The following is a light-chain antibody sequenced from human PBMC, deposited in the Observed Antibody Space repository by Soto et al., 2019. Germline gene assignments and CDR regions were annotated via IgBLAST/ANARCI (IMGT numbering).Light chain of an antibody. V-gene: IGKV1-5*01. Sequence: DIQMTQSPSTLSASVGDRVTITCRASQSISIGMAWYLQKPGKAPELLIYDASSLNSGVPSGFSGSGSGTEFTLTISRLQPDNFASYYCQQYHSSPYTFGQGTKLEIK. J-gene: IGKJ2*01. CDR2: DAS. CDR1: QSISIG. CDR3: QQYHSSPYT.